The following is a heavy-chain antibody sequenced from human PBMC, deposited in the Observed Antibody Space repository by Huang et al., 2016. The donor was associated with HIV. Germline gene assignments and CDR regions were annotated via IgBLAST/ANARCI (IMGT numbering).Heavy chain of an antibody. CDR3: AKADSGAAAGSLVDY. CDR1: GFTFSSYA. CDR2: ITGMGSSS. D-gene: IGHD6-13*01. Sequence: EVQLLESGGGLVQPGGSLRLSCAASGFTFSSYAMSWVRRAPGKGLEWVSSITGMGSSSYYADSVKGRFTISRDNSKNTLYLQMNSLRAEDTAIYYCAKADSGAAAGSLVDYWGQGTLVTVSS. V-gene: IGHV3-23*01. J-gene: IGHJ4*02.